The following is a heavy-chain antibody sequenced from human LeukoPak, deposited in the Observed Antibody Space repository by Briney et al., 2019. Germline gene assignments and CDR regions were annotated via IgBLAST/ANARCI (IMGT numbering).Heavy chain of an antibody. CDR1: GGSISSYY. Sequence: SETLSLTCTVSGGSISSYYWSWIRQPAGKGLEWIGRIYTSGSTNYNPSLKSRVTMSVDTSTNQFSLKLSSVTAADTAVYYCARGAPLYCSSTECPQKTGYYFDYWGQGTLVTVSS. CDR3: ARGAPLYCSSTECPQKTGYYFDY. J-gene: IGHJ4*02. CDR2: IYTSGST. D-gene: IGHD2-2*01. V-gene: IGHV4-4*07.